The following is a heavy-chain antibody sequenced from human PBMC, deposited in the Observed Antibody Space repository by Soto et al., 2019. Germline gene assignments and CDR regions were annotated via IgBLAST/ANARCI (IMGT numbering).Heavy chain of an antibody. J-gene: IGHJ4*02. CDR2: INHSGST. Sequence: KPSETLSLTCAVYGGSFSGYYWSWIRQPPGKGLEWIGEINHSGSTNYNPSLKSRVTISVDTSKNQFSLKLSSVTAADTAVYYCARVSTMIVAKRFDYWGQGTLVTVSS. D-gene: IGHD3-22*01. CDR3: ARVSTMIVAKRFDY. CDR1: GGSFSGYY. V-gene: IGHV4-34*01.